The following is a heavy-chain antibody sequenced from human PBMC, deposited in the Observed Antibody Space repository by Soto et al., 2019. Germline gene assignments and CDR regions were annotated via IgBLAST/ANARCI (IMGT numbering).Heavy chain of an antibody. V-gene: IGHV4-31*03. Sequence: PSETLSLTCTVSGGSISSGGYYWSWIRQHPGKGLEWIGYIYYSGSTYYNPSLKSRVTMSVDTSENQFSLRLSSVTAADTAVYYCARKDSGYGDYMDGWGKATTVTVAS. CDR2: IYYSGST. CDR1: GGSISSGGYY. J-gene: IGHJ6*03. D-gene: IGHD5-12*01. CDR3: ARKDSGYGDYMDG.